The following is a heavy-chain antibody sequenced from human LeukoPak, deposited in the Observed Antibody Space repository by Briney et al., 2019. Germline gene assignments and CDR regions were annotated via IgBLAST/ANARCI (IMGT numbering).Heavy chain of an antibody. CDR3: ARDKIVGATHFDY. D-gene: IGHD1-26*01. Sequence: GGSLRLSCAASGFPFDEHAMHWVRQGPGKGLEWVSGISYSSETIGYVDSVKGRFTISRDNAKNSLYLQMNSPRAEDTAVYYCARDKIVGATHFDYWGQGALVTVSS. V-gene: IGHV3-9*01. J-gene: IGHJ4*02. CDR2: ISYSSETI. CDR1: GFPFDEHA.